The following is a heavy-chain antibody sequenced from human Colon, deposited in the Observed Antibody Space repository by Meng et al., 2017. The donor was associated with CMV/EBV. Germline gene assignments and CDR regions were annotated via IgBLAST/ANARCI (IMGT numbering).Heavy chain of an antibody. V-gene: IGHV1-2*02. CDR2: INAKSGGT. J-gene: IGHJ4*02. CDR3: ARAFWSGYYPDY. CDR1: GYSVSDDD. D-gene: IGHD3-3*01. Sequence: CRPSGYSVSDDDMNRVRQAPGQGLEWVGWINAKSGGTNYAQKFQGRVTLTTDTSIATAYMELTGLTSDDTAVYYCARAFWSGYYPDYWGQGTLVTVSS.